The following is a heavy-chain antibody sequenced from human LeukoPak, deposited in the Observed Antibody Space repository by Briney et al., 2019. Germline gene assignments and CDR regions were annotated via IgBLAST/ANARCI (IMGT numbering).Heavy chain of an antibody. J-gene: IGHJ4*02. CDR3: ARVVGYGSGSLYD. CDR2: ISSSSSYI. D-gene: IGHD3-10*01. Sequence: GGSLRLSCAASGFTFSSYSMNWVRQAPGKGLEWVSSISSSSSYIYYADSVKGRFTISRDNAKNSLYLQMNSLRAEDTVVYYCARVVGYGSGSLYDWGQRTLVTVSS. CDR1: GFTFSSYS. V-gene: IGHV3-21*01.